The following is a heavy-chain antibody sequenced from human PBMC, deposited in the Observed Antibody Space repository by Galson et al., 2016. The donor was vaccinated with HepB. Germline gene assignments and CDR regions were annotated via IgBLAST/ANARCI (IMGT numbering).Heavy chain of an antibody. J-gene: IGHJ4*02. CDR2: IGHRGNT. CDR1: GAPFSDYY. Sequence: SETLSLTCTVYGAPFSDYYWTWIRQAPGKGLEWIGEIGHRGNTNYNPALQSRVTVSLDKSKNQFSLNLTSMTAADTGVFFCARRLPARGFWGRSGYIDYWGQGILVTVSS. CDR3: ARRLPARGFWGRSGYIDY. V-gene: IGHV4-34*01. D-gene: IGHD2-15*01.